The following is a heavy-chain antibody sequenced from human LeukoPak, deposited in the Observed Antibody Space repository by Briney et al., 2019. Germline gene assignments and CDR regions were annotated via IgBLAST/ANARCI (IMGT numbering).Heavy chain of an antibody. CDR3: ARSLIIASEDY. Sequence: GGSLRLSCAASGFRFDSFYMGWIRQVPGKGLDYIALISASGAVPYYAESVKGRFTISRDNAKNSVSLQMNSLSADDTAIYYCARSLIIASEDYWGQGTQVTVSS. D-gene: IGHD3-22*01. V-gene: IGHV3-11*04. J-gene: IGHJ4*02. CDR1: GFRFDSFY. CDR2: ISASGAVP.